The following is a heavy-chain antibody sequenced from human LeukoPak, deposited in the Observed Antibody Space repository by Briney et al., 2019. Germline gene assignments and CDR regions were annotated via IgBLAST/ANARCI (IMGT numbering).Heavy chain of an antibody. D-gene: IGHD5-12*01. J-gene: IGHJ4*02. CDR1: GYSFTSYW. Sequence: GESLRTSCKGSGYSFTSYWISWVRQMPGKGLEWVGRIDPSDSYTNYSPSFQGHVTISADKSISTAYLQWSSLKASDTAMYYCARHISGYSGYAHNFDYWGQGTLVTVSS. V-gene: IGHV5-10-1*01. CDR2: IDPSDSYT. CDR3: ARHISGYSGYAHNFDY.